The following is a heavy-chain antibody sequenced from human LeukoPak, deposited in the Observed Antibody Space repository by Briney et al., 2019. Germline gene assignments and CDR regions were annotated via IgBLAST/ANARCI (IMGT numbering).Heavy chain of an antibody. CDR1: GYSFTSYW. Sequence: GESLKISCQGSGYSFTSYWIGWVRQMPGKGLEWMGIIYPGDSDTRYSPSFQGQVTISADKSISTAYLQWSSLKASDTAMYYCARHDADTGMVTGLDYWGQGTLVTVSS. J-gene: IGHJ4*02. V-gene: IGHV5-51*01. CDR2: IYPGDSDT. D-gene: IGHD5-18*01. CDR3: ARHDADTGMVTGLDY.